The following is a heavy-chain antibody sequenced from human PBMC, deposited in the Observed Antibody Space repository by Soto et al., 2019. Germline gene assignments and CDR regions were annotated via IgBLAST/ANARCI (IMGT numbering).Heavy chain of an antibody. CDR3: AKTPPPYYYDSSVQGPFDY. Sequence: GGSLRLSCAASGFTFSSYAMSWVRQAPGKGLEWVSAISGSGGSTYYADSVKGRFTISRDNSKNTLYLQMNSLRAEDTAVYYCAKTPPPYYYDSSVQGPFDYSGQGTMVTVYS. D-gene: IGHD3-22*01. CDR1: GFTFSSYA. V-gene: IGHV3-23*01. CDR2: ISGSGGST. J-gene: IGHJ4*02.